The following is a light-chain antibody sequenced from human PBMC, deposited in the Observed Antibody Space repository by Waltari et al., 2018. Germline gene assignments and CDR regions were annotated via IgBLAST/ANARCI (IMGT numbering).Light chain of an antibody. CDR3: QQYDNWPFT. V-gene: IGKV3-15*01. J-gene: IGKJ2*01. CDR2: GAS. Sequence: EIVMTQSPATLSVSPGQRATLSCRASQRVSSNLVWYQQKPGQAPRLLIYGASTRAPGIPFRFSGSGSGTEFTLTISGLQSEDVAIYYCQQYDNWPFTFGQGTKLEIK. CDR1: QRVSSN.